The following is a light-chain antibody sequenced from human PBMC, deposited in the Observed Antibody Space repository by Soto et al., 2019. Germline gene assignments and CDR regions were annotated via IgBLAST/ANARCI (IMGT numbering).Light chain of an antibody. CDR1: QSLVYSDGNTY. V-gene: IGKV2-30*01. Sequence: VFITHTPLSLPVTLGQPASISCRSSQSLVYSDGNTYLNGFEQRPGESPRRPIYKVSTRDSGVPDRFSGSGAGTDFTLKIIRVEEKEAFVVSCRHATHWRSTFGQGTKV. J-gene: IGKJ1*01. CDR3: RHATHWRST. CDR2: KVS.